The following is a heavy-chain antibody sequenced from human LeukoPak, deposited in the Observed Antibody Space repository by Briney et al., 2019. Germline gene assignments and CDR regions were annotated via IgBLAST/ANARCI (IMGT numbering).Heavy chain of an antibody. CDR3: ARVYSSSWYSVDAHDY. D-gene: IGHD6-13*01. Sequence: GSSVTVSCKASGGTFSSYAISWVRQAPGQGLEWMGRIIPILGIANYAQKFQGRVTITADKSTSTAYMELSSLRSEDTAVYYCARVYSSSWYSVDAHDYWGQGTLVTVSS. V-gene: IGHV1-69*04. J-gene: IGHJ4*02. CDR1: GGTFSSYA. CDR2: IIPILGIA.